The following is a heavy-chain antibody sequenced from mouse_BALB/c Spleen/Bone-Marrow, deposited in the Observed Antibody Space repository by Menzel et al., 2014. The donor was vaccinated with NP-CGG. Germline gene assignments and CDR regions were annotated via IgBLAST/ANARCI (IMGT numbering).Heavy chain of an antibody. J-gene: IGHJ3*01. D-gene: IGHD2-1*01. V-gene: IGHV1-4*01. CDR3: ARESYGNWFAY. Sequence: VQLQQSGAELARPGASVKMSCKASGYTFTSYTMHWVKQRPGQGLEWIGYINPSSGYTNYNQKFKDKATLTADKSSSTAYMQLSSLISEDSAVYYCARESYGNWFAYWGQGTLVTVSA. CDR1: GYTFTSYT. CDR2: INPSSGYT.